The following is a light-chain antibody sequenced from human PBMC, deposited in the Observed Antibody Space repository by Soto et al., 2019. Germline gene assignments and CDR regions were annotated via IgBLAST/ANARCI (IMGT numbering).Light chain of an antibody. CDR2: DVN. V-gene: IGLV2-11*01. J-gene: IGLJ1*01. CDR1: SSDVGGYNY. Sequence: QSALTQPRSVSGSPGQSVTISCTGTSSDVGGYNYVTWYQQYLGKAPKLMIYDVNKRPSGVPDRFSGSKSGNTASLTISGLQAEDEADYYCCSYAGTYTSSYFFGTGTQLTVL. CDR3: CSYAGTYTSSYF.